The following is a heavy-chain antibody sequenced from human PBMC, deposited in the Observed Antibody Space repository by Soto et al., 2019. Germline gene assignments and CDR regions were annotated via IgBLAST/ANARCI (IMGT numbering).Heavy chain of an antibody. CDR3: AKDLPYYYDSSGYYDY. CDR1: GFTFSSYG. Sequence: LRLSWAASGFTFSSYGMHWVRQAPGKGLEWVAVISYDGSNKYYADSVKGRFTISRDNSKNTLYLQMNSLRAEDTAVYYCAKDLPYYYDSSGYYDYWGQGTLVTVSS. CDR2: ISYDGSNK. J-gene: IGHJ4*02. V-gene: IGHV3-30*18. D-gene: IGHD3-22*01.